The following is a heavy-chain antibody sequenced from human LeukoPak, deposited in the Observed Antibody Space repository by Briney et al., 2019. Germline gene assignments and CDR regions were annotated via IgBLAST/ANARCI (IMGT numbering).Heavy chain of an antibody. CDR1: GYTFTLYY. CDR3: AREDSSGWYYFDY. Sequence: ASVKVFSRATGYTFTLYYMHWVRQAPGQGLEWMGWINPNSGGTNYAQKFQGRVTMTRDTSISTAYMELSRLRSDDTAVYYCAREDSSGWYYFDYWGEGTLVTVSS. D-gene: IGHD6-19*01. J-gene: IGHJ4*02. V-gene: IGHV1-2*02. CDR2: INPNSGGT.